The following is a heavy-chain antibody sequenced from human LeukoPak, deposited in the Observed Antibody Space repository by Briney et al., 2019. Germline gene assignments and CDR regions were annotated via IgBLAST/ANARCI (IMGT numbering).Heavy chain of an antibody. V-gene: IGHV3-23*01. D-gene: IGHD1-20*01. CDR3: AKALTGTKAFDI. J-gene: IGHJ3*02. Sequence: GGSLRLSCAASGFTFSSYAMNWVRQAPGKGLEWVSHMSSSGGSTYYAGSVKGRFTISRDNSKNTLYLQMNSLRAEDTAVYYCAKALTGTKAFDIWGQGTMVTVSS. CDR2: MSSSGGST. CDR1: GFTFSSYA.